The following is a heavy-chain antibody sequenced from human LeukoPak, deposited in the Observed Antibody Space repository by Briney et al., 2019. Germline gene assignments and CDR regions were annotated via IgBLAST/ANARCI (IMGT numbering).Heavy chain of an antibody. Sequence: SETLSLTCDVSGDSISSDHWWSWVRPPPGKGLEWIGEIHHSWSTNYNPSFETRVTISVDKSKNQLSLKVSSVTAADTAVYFCASSGYYCIDVWGKGTTVTVSS. D-gene: IGHD1-26*01. CDR2: IHHSWST. CDR3: ASSGYYCIDV. V-gene: IGHV4-4*02. CDR1: GDSISSDHW. J-gene: IGHJ6*03.